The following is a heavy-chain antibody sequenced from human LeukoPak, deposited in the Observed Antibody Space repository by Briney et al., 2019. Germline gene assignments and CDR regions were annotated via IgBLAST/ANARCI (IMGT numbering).Heavy chain of an antibody. CDR3: AKVTSNST. J-gene: IGHJ4*02. D-gene: IGHD3-16*01. CDR1: GFTFSDYH. Sequence: GGSLRLSCAASGFTFSDYHMNWIRQAPGKGLEWVSAISGSGGSTYYADSVKGRFTISRDNSKNTLYLQMNSLRAEDAAVYYCAKVTSNSTWGQGTLVTVSS. CDR2: ISGSGGST. V-gene: IGHV3-23*01.